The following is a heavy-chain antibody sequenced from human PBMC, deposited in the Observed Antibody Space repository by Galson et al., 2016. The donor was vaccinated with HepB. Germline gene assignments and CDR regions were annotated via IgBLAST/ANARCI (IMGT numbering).Heavy chain of an antibody. J-gene: IGHJ4*02. CDR2: INNSGTTFT. CDR3: ARQAGAGTFYDYFDY. Sequence: SETLSLTCSVSGGSIITSTFFWAWIRQPPGKGLEWIGIINNSGTTFTFYNPSFESRATISMDTSKNQVSLKLTSVTAADTAMYYCARQAGAGTFYDYFDYWGQGNLVTVSS. CDR1: GGSIITSTFF. V-gene: IGHV4-39*01. D-gene: IGHD3-10*01.